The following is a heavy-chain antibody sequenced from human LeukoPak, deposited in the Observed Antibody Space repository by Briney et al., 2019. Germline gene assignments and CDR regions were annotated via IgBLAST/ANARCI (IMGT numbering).Heavy chain of an antibody. CDR2: ISGTGNTI. D-gene: IGHD4-17*01. J-gene: IGHJ1*01. Sequence: GGSLRLSCATSGFTFRSSEMNWVRQAPGKGLEWVSYISGTGNTIYYTDSVKGRFTISRDNAKNSLYLQMNSLRAEDTAVYYCARDSYNGDYVHGYFQHWGQGTLVTVSS. CDR3: ARDSYNGDYVHGYFQH. V-gene: IGHV3-48*03. CDR1: GFTFRSSE.